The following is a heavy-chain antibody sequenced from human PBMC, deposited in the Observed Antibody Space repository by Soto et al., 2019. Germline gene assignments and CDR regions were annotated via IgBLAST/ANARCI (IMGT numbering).Heavy chain of an antibody. Sequence: VQLMQSAAEVKKPGESLTISCKGSEYNFVNYWIGWVRQLPGKGLEWMGIIYPGDSDTRYSPSFQGQVTISADKSISTAYLHWSSLKASDTAVYYCARGPGTATTPADPWGQGTLVTVSS. CDR2: IYPGDSDT. J-gene: IGHJ5*02. D-gene: IGHD4-17*01. CDR1: EYNFVNYW. V-gene: IGHV5-51*03. CDR3: ARGPGTATTPADP.